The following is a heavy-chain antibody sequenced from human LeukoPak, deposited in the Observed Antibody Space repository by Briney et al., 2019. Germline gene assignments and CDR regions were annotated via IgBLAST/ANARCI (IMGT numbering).Heavy chain of an antibody. J-gene: IGHJ4*02. V-gene: IGHV3-53*01. CDR1: DFPVSDNY. CDR3: GGSGSYYTPSYY. CDR2: ISNDGAT. D-gene: IGHD3-10*01. Sequence: GGSLRLSCATSDFPVSDNYMSWVRQAPGRGLEWVSVISNDGATDYADSVEGRFTISRDDSNDTVFLQMSSLRPEDTAVYYCGGSGSYYTPSYYWGQGTLVTVSS.